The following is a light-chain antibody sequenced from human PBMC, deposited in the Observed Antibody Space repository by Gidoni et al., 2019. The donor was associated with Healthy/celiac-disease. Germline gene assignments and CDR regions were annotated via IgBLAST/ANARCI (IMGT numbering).Light chain of an antibody. V-gene: IGKV3-20*01. CDR3: QQYGSSLVT. CDR1: QSVSSSY. Sequence: VLPQSPGPLSLSPGERATLSCRASQSVSSSYLAWYQQKPGQAPRLLIYGASSRATGIPDRFSGSGSGTDFTLTISRLEPEDFAVYYCQQYGSSLVTFGGXTKVEIK. CDR2: GAS. J-gene: IGKJ4*01.